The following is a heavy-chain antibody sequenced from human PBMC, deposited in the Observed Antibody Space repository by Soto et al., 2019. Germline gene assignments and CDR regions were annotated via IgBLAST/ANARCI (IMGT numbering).Heavy chain of an antibody. Sequence: GGSLRLSCAASGFTFSSYAMSWVRQAPGKGLEWVSAISGSGGSTYYADSVKGRFTISRDNSKNTLYLQMNSLRAEDTAVYYCAKLGYDFWSGYYSPPYFDYWGQGTLVTVSS. J-gene: IGHJ4*02. CDR2: ISGSGGST. CDR1: GFTFSSYA. CDR3: AKLGYDFWSGYYSPPYFDY. D-gene: IGHD3-3*01. V-gene: IGHV3-23*01.